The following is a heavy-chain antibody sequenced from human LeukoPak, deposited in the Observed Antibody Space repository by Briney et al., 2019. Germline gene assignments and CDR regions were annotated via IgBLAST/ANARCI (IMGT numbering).Heavy chain of an antibody. CDR3: ARAGRPMLRGVTPLEPLDY. D-gene: IGHD3-10*01. V-gene: IGHV1-3*01. Sequence: ASVKVSCKTSGYTFTSYDINWVRQAPGQSLEWMGWINAGNGNTKYSQKFQGRVTITGDTSASTAYMELSSLRSEDTAIYYCARAGRPMLRGVTPLEPLDYWGQGTLITVSS. J-gene: IGHJ4*02. CDR2: INAGNGNT. CDR1: GYTFTSYD.